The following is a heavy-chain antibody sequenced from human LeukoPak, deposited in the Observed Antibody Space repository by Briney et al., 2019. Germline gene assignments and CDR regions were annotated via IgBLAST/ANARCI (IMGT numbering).Heavy chain of an antibody. D-gene: IGHD6-13*01. CDR2: IGQDGSEK. Sequence: GGSLRLSCAASGFTFSSYWMSWVRQAPVKGLEWVATIGQDGSEKFYVDSVKGRFTISRDNAKNSLFLQIYSLRAEDTSVYYCARTVRWSDYFDYWGQGALVTVSS. CDR3: ARTVRWSDYFDY. V-gene: IGHV3-7*01. J-gene: IGHJ4*02. CDR1: GFTFSSYW.